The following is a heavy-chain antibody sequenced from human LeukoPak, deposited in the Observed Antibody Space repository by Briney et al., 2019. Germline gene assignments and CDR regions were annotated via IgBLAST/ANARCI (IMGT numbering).Heavy chain of an antibody. CDR2: TRNKANNYAT. V-gene: IGHV3-72*01. CDR1: GYPFSDHY. J-gene: IGHJ1*01. D-gene: IGHD6-19*01. Sequence: PGGSLRLSCAVSGYPFSDHYMDWVRQAPGKGLEWVGQTRNKANNYATEYAASIKGRFIISRDDSRNSVYLHMNSLRADDTAVYYCAKEDSSGLVTLGTFQRWGQGTLVTVSS. CDR3: AKEDSSGLVTLGTFQR.